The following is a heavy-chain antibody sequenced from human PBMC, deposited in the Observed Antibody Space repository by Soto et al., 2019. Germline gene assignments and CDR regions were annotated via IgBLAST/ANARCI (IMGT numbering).Heavy chain of an antibody. CDR2: IYHSGST. Sequence: SETLSLTCAVSGGSISSGGYSWSWIRQPPGKGLEWIGYIYHSGSTYYNPSLKSRVTISVDRSKNQFSLKLSSVTAADTAVYYCARAVSSWGSSTSCYGIYYFDDWGKGTLVTVAS. J-gene: IGHJ4*02. V-gene: IGHV4-30-2*01. CDR1: GGSISSGGYS. CDR3: ARAVSSWGSSTSCYGIYYFDD. D-gene: IGHD2-2*01.